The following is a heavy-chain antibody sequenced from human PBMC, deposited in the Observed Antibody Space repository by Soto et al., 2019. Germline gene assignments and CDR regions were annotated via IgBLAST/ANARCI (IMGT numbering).Heavy chain of an antibody. CDR2: IYSGGST. J-gene: IGHJ3*02. Sequence: EVQLVESGGGLIQPGGSLRLSCAASGFTVSSNYMSWVRQAPGKGLEWVSVIYSGGSTYYADSVKGRFTISRDNSKNTLYLQMNSLRAEDTAVYYCARNYDSTAGGAFDIWGQGTMVTASS. CDR3: ARNYDSTAGGAFDI. V-gene: IGHV3-53*01. D-gene: IGHD3-22*01. CDR1: GFTVSSNY.